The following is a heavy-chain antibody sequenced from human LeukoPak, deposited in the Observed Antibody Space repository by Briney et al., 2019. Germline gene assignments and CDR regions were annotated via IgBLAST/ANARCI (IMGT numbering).Heavy chain of an antibody. J-gene: IGHJ4*02. CDR3: ARAQWLGIDY. CDR2: MNPNSGNT. V-gene: IGHV1-8*01. CDR1: GYTFTSYD. Sequence: ASVKVSCKASGYTFTSYDINWVRQATGQGLEWMGWMNPNSGNTGCAQKFQGRVTMTRNTSISTAYMELSSLRFEDTAVYYCARAQWLGIDYWGQGTLVTVSS. D-gene: IGHD6-19*01.